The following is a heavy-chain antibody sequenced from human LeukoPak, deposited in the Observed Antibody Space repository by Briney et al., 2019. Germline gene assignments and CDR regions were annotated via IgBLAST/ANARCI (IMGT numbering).Heavy chain of an antibody. J-gene: IGHJ4*02. CDR3: AKDRACSGGSCHFDH. CDR1: GFTFSSYA. D-gene: IGHD2-15*01. Sequence: PGGSLRLSCAASGFTFSSYAMSWVRQAPGKGLERVSGISGRGDNTFYADSVKGRFTISRDNSKNTLYLQMNSLRVEDTAVYYCAKDRACSGGSCHFDHWGQGTLVTVSS. V-gene: IGHV3-23*01. CDR2: ISGRGDNT.